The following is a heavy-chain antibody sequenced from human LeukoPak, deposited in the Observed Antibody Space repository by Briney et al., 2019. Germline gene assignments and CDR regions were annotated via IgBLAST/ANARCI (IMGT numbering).Heavy chain of an antibody. J-gene: IGHJ3*02. V-gene: IGHV3-9*01. D-gene: IGHD1-26*01. CDR2: ISWNSGSI. CDR3: AKDIAAPYSGSYRGAFDI. Sequence: GRSLRLSCAASGFTFDDYAMHWVRQAPGKGLEWVSGISWNSGSIGYADSVKGRFTISRDNAKNSLYLQMNSLRAEDTALYYCAKDIAAPYSGSYRGAFDIWGQGTMVTVSS. CDR1: GFTFDDYA.